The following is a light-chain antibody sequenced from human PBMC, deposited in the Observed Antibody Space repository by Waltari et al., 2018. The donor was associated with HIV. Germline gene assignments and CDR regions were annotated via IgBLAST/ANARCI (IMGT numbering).Light chain of an antibody. CDR1: SSDVATFNY. CDR3: SSYSTDSHLV. Sequence: QSALTQPASVSGSPGQSITISCTGTSSDVATFNYVSWYQHHPGKAPKLLIFEVTNRPSGISNRFSASKSGNTASLTISGLQTEDEADYYCSSYSTDSHLVFGGGTRLTVL. J-gene: IGLJ3*02. V-gene: IGLV2-14*01. CDR2: EVT.